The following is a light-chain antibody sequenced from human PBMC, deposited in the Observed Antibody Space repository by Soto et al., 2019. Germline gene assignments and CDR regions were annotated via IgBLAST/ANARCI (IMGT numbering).Light chain of an antibody. V-gene: IGKV3-11*01. CDR1: QSVSSD. CDR2: DAS. J-gene: IGKJ1*01. Sequence: EIVLTQSPATLSLSPGERATLSCRASQSVSSDLAWYQQKPGQAPRLLIYDASNRATGIPARFSGSGSGTDFTLTISSLEPEDFAVYYCQQRSNWPRTFGQGTKVDLK. CDR3: QQRSNWPRT.